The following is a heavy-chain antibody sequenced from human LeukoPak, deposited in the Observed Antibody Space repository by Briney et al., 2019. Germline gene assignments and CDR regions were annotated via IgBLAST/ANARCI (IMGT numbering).Heavy chain of an antibody. CDR1: RFTFSSYN. J-gene: IGHJ4*02. CDR3: ARDHFH. Sequence: GGSLRLSCAASRFTFSSYNMHWVRQAPGKGLEWVSSISGDSSFIYYADSLKGRITISRDNTRNSLYLQMNSLRPEDTAIYYCARDHFHWGQGSLVTVSS. CDR2: ISGDSSFI. V-gene: IGHV3-21*01. D-gene: IGHD2/OR15-2a*01.